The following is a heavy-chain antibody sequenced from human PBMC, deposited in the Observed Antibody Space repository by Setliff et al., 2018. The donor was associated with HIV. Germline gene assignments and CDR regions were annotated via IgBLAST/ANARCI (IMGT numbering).Heavy chain of an antibody. V-gene: IGHV3-74*01. CDR2: INEDGTRI. Sequence: GGSLRLSCAVSGFTLSRYLMHWARQAPGKGLVWVSRINEDGTRISYADSVKGRFTISRDTAKNTVYLQMNSLRVEDTAVYYCARELYREWDYWGQGTLVTVSS. CDR3: ARELYREWDY. J-gene: IGHJ4*02. D-gene: IGHD3-16*02. CDR1: GFTLSRYL.